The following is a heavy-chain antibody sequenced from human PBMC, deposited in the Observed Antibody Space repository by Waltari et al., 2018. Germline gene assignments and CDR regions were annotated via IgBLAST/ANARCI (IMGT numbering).Heavy chain of an antibody. CDR3: ASAYYDILD. V-gene: IGHV3-74*01. CDR2: INSDGSTI. Sequence: EVQLEESGGGLVQPGGSLRLSCVASGFTFRSYWVHWVRQAPGKGLVWVSRINSDGSTISYADSVKGRFTISRDNAKNTLYLQMNSLSAEDTAVYYCASAYYDILDWGQGTLVTVSS. CDR1: GFTFRSYW. J-gene: IGHJ4*02. D-gene: IGHD3-9*01.